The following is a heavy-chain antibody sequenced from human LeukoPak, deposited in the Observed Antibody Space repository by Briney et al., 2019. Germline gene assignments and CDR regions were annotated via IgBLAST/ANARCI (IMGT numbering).Heavy chain of an antibody. CDR2: ISSSSSYI. Sequence: PGGSLRLSCAASGFTFSSYSMNWARQAPGKGLEWVSSISSSSSYIYYADSVKGRFTISRDNAKNSLYLQMNSLRAEDTALYYCAREQGMVRGSWFDPWGQGTLVTVSS. D-gene: IGHD3-10*01. V-gene: IGHV3-21*04. CDR3: AREQGMVRGSWFDP. CDR1: GFTFSSYS. J-gene: IGHJ5*02.